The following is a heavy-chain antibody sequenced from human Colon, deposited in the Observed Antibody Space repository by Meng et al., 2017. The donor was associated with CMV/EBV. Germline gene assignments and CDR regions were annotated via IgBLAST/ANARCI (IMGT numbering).Heavy chain of an antibody. CDR1: GFLSFNIYA. CDR2: ISHTGQAL. Sequence: GGSLRLSCVFSGFLSFNIYAMTWIRQAPGKGLEWLSYISHTGQALYYADSVKGRFTMSRDNARKSLYLQMNSLRAEDTAIYYCAREGRKAADIWGQGTLVTVSS. J-gene: IGHJ4*02. D-gene: IGHD6-6*01. V-gene: IGHV3-11*01. CDR3: AREGRKAADI.